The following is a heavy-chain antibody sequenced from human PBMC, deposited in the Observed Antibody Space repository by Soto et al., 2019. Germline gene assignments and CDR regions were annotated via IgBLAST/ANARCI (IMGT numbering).Heavy chain of an antibody. CDR2: ISGTGGSI. J-gene: IGHJ4*02. V-gene: IGHV3-23*01. CDR1: GFTFSSYA. CDR3: AKGTRSVADSQFDY. Sequence: GGSLRLSCVASGFTFSSYAMSWVRQAPGKGLEWVSAISGTGGSIYYADSVKGRFTISRDNSKNTLYLQINSLRAEDTAVYYCAKGTRSVADSQFDYWGRGTLVTVSS. D-gene: IGHD6-19*01.